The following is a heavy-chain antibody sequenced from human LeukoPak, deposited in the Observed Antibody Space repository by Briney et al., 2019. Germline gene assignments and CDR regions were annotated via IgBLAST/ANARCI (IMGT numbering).Heavy chain of an antibody. CDR2: ISAYNGNT. J-gene: IGHJ3*02. D-gene: IGHD3-3*01. CDR3: ARAEGLIDAFDI. V-gene: IGHV1-18*01. Sequence: GASVKVSCKASGYTFTSYGISWVRQAPGQGLEWMGWISAYNGNTNYAQKLQGRVTMTTDTSTSTACMELRSLRSDDTAVCYCARAEGLIDAFDIWGQGTMVTVSS. CDR1: GYTFTSYG.